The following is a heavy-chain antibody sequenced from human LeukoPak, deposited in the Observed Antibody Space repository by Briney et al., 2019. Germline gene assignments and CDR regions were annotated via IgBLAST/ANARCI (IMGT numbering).Heavy chain of an antibody. CDR1: GGTFSSYA. V-gene: IGHV1-69*05. CDR2: IIPVFGTA. Sequence: SVKVSCKASGGTFSSYAISWVRQAPGQGLEWMGRIIPVFGTANYAQKFQGRVTITTDESTSTAYMELSSLRSEDTAVYYCARGRSLGALQWLVTEYFQHWGQGTLVTVSS. CDR3: ARGRSLGALQWLVTEYFQH. D-gene: IGHD6-19*01. J-gene: IGHJ1*01.